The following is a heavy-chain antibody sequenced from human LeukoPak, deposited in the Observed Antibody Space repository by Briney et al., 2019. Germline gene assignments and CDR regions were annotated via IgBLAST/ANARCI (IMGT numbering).Heavy chain of an antibody. J-gene: IGHJ4*02. CDR1: GGSFSGYY. D-gene: IGHD1-20*01. CDR3: ARGVTIRYAWKWGSKENGPIFDS. Sequence: PSETLSLTCAVYGGSFSGYYWSWIRQPPGKGLEWIGEINHSGSTNDNPSLKSRVTISVDTSKNQFSLRLTSVTAADTAVYYCARGVTIRYAWKWGSKENGPIFDSWGQGSLVTVSS. CDR2: INHSGST. V-gene: IGHV4-34*01.